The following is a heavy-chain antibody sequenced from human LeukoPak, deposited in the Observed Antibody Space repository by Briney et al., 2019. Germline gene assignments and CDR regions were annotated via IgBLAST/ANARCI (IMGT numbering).Heavy chain of an antibody. Sequence: SETPSLTCAVYGGSFSGYYWSWIRQPPGKGLEWIGEINHSGSTNYNPSLKSRVTISVDTSKNQFSLKLSSVTAADTAVYYCARLIGYCSSTSCYYYYYGMDVWGQGTTVTVSS. D-gene: IGHD2-2*01. CDR2: INHSGST. CDR3: ARLIGYCSSTSCYYYYYGMDV. J-gene: IGHJ6*02. CDR1: GGSFSGYY. V-gene: IGHV4-34*01.